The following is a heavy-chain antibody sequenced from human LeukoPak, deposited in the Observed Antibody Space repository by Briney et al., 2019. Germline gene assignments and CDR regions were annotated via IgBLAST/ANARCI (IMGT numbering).Heavy chain of an antibody. CDR2: IKQDGSEK. CDR3: ARPIVATNLDY. V-gene: IGHV3-7*05. CDR1: GITFSSFW. D-gene: IGHD5-12*01. J-gene: IGHJ4*02. Sequence: GGSLRLSCAASGITFSSFWMSWVRQAQGKGLEWVANIKQDGSEKYYVDSVKGRFTISRDNAKNSLYLQMNSLRAEDTAVYYCARPIVATNLDYWGQGTLVTVSS.